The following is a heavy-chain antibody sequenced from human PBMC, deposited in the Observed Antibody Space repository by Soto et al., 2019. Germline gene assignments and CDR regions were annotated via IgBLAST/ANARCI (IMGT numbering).Heavy chain of an antibody. CDR1: GGTFSSYA. CDR2: IIPIFGTA. D-gene: IGHD6-13*01. Sequence: QVQLVQSGAEVKKPGSSVKVSCKASGGTFSSYAISWVRQAPGQGLEWLGGIIPIFGTANYAQKFQGRVTITADDATSTAYMELSSLRSYDTAVYYCARSAAGTPQRRARDYFDYWGQRALVTVSS. V-gene: IGHV1-69*01. CDR3: ARSAAGTPQRRARDYFDY. J-gene: IGHJ4*02.